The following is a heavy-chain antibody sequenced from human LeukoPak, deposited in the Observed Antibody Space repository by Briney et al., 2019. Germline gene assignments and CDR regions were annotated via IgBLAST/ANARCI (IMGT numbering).Heavy chain of an antibody. CDR1: GFTFSSNW. CDR2: INSDGSST. Sequence: PGGSLRLSCAASGFTFSSNWIHWVRQVPGKGLVWVSRINSDGSSTAYADSVKGRFTISRDNAKNTLYLQMASLRADDTAVYYCARDGLSAPDDDAFDIWGQGTMVTVSS. J-gene: IGHJ3*02. D-gene: IGHD3-16*02. V-gene: IGHV3-74*01. CDR3: ARDGLSAPDDDAFDI.